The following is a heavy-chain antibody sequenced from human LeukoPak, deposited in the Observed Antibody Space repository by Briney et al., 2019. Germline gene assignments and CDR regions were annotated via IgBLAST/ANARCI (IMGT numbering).Heavy chain of an antibody. Sequence: SETLSLTGTVSGASISSSTYYWGWIRQPPGKGLEWIGSIYSSGITYCNPSLKSRVTIFADTSKNQVSLQLSSVTAADTAVYYCAGRPAGYWGQGTLVTVSS. CDR3: AGRPAGY. J-gene: IGHJ4*02. V-gene: IGHV4-39*01. CDR1: GASISSSTYY. CDR2: IYSSGIT.